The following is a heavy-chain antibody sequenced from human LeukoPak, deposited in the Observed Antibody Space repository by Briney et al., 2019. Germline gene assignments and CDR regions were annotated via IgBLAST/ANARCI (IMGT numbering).Heavy chain of an antibody. CDR3: ARGGGLNWFDP. CDR2: IIPIFGTA. CDR1: GGTFSSYA. J-gene: IGHJ5*02. Sequence: SVKVSCKASGGTFSSYAISWVRQAPGQGLEWMGGIIPIFGTANYAQKFQGRVTMTRNTSISTAYMELSSLRSEDTAVYYCARGGGLNWFDPWGQGTLVTVSS. D-gene: IGHD3-10*01. V-gene: IGHV1-69*05.